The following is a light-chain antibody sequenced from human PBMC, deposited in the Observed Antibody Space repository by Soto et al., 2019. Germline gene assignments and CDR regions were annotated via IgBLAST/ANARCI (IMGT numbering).Light chain of an antibody. CDR3: QQRSNWPPTWT. Sequence: EIVLTQSPATLSLSPGERATLSCRASQSVSSYLAWYQQKPGQAPRLLIYDASKRATGIPARFSGSGSGTDFTLTISSLEPEDFVVYYCQQRSNWPPTWTFGQGTKVEI. J-gene: IGKJ1*01. CDR2: DAS. CDR1: QSVSSY. V-gene: IGKV3-11*01.